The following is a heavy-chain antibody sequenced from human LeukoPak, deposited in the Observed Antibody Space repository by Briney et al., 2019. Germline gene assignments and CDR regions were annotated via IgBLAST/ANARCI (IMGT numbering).Heavy chain of an antibody. CDR2: IYGSGNT. D-gene: IGHD1-26*01. J-gene: IGHJ4*02. V-gene: IGHV4-59*12. CDR1: GGSISGWY. Sequence: PSETLSVNCTVSGGSISGWYWSWIRQPPGKGLEWIGYIYGSGNTNYNPSLKSRVTISVDTSKNQFSLKLSSVTAADTAVYYCARDQGLSGSLDYWGQGTLVTVSS. CDR3: ARDQGLSGSLDY.